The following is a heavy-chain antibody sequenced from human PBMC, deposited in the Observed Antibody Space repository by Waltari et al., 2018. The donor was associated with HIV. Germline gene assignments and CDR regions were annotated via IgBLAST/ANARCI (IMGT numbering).Heavy chain of an antibody. CDR3: ARGPPGVVVPAAKHFDY. V-gene: IGHV4-34*01. D-gene: IGHD2-2*01. CDR1: GGSFSGYY. CDR2: INHSGST. Sequence: QVQLQQWGAGLLKPSETLSLTCAVYGGSFSGYYWSWIRQPPGKGLEWIGEINHSGSTNYNPSPKSRVTISVDTSKNQFSLKLSSVTAADTAVYYCARGPPGVVVPAAKHFDYWGQGTLVTVSS. J-gene: IGHJ4*02.